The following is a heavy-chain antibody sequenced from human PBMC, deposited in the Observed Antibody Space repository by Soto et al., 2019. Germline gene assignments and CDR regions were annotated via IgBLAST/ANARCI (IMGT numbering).Heavy chain of an antibody. CDR2: ISYDGSNK. J-gene: IGHJ3*02. CDR1: GFTFSSYG. CDR3: AKEDVELRWAAFDI. V-gene: IGHV3-30*18. Sequence: GGSLRLSCAASGFTFSSYGMHWVRQAPGKGLEWVAVISYDGSNKYYADSVKGRFTISRDNSKNTLYLQMNSLRAEDTAVYYCAKEDVELRWAAFDIWGQGTMVTVSS. D-gene: IGHD1-7*01.